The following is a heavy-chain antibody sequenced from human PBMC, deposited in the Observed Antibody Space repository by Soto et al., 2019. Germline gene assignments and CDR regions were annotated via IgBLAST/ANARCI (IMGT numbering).Heavy chain of an antibody. J-gene: IGHJ5*02. Sequence: EFQVMQSGGGFVQPGGSLRLACAASGFSFSTTDMSWVRQAPGKGLEWVSTIDGGGETTYYADSVRGRFTISRDNSKNTVYLQMDGLRVDDTAFYYCAKNSGWFNTWGQGALVIVSS. CDR1: GFSFSTTD. D-gene: IGHD3-10*01. CDR2: IDGGGETT. V-gene: IGHV3-23*01. CDR3: AKNSGWFNT.